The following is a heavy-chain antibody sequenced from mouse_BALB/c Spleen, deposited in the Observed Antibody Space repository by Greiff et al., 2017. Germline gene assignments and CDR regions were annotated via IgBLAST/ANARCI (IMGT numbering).Heavy chain of an antibody. CDR3: ARPRAGAMDY. J-gene: IGHJ4*01. Sequence: QVQLKQPGAELVKPGAPVKLSCKASGYTFTSYWMNWVKQRPGRGLEWIGRIDPSDSETHYNQKFKDKATLTVDKSSSTAYIQLSSLTSEDSAVYYYARPRAGAMDYWGQGTSVTVSS. V-gene: IGHV1-69*02. CDR1: GYTFTSYW. CDR2: IDPSDSET. D-gene: IGHD3-1*01.